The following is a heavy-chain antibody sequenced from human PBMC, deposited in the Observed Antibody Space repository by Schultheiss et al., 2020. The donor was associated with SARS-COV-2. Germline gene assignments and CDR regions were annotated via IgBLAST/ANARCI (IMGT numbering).Heavy chain of an antibody. CDR3: ARGMGGFGFDY. J-gene: IGHJ4*02. D-gene: IGHD3-3*01. CDR2: IYSGGST. Sequence: GESLKISCAASGFTVSSNYMSWVRQAPGKGLEWVSVIYSGGSTYYADSVKGRFTISRDNSKNTLFLQLNSLRDDDTAVYYCARGMGGFGFDYWGQGTLVTVSS. V-gene: IGHV3-66*02. CDR1: GFTVSSNY.